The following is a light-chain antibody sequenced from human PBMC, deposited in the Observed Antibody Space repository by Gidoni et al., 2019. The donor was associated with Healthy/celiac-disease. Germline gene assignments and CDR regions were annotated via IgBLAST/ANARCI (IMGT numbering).Light chain of an antibody. J-gene: IGLJ2*01. Sequence: QSVLTQPPSVSGAPGPRVTIPCPGSSSTIGAGYDVHGYQTLPGKAPKLLIYGNSNRPSGVPDRFSGSKSGTSASLAITGLQAEDEADYYCQSYDSSLIGSVFGGGTKLTVL. CDR3: QSYDSSLIGSV. CDR1: SSTIGAGYD. V-gene: IGLV1-40*01. CDR2: GNS.